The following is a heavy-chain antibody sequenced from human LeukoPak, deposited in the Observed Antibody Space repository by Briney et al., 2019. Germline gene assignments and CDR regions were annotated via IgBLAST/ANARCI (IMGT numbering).Heavy chain of an antibody. V-gene: IGHV3-9*01. Sequence: ALRLSCAASGFTFDDYAMHGVRQAPGKGLEGVSGISWNSGSIGYADSVKGRFTISRDNAKNSLYLQMNSLRAEDTALYYCAKDIRYSYDSSGYQNAFDIWGQGTMVTVSS. CDR2: ISWNSGSI. D-gene: IGHD3-22*01. J-gene: IGHJ3*02. CDR1: GFTFDDYA. CDR3: AKDIRYSYDSSGYQNAFDI.